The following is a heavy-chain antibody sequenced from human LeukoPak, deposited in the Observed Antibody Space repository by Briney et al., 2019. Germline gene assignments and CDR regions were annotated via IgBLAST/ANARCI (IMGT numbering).Heavy chain of an antibody. V-gene: IGHV1-24*01. CDR2: FDPEDGET. CDR1: GYTLTELS. D-gene: IGHD3-3*01. CDR3: ATPNPPVLRFLETQYYFDY. Sequence: PGASVKVSFKVSGYTLTELSMHWVRQAPGKGLEWMGGFDPEDGETIYAQKFQGRVTMTEDTSTDTAYMELSSLRSEDTAVYYCATPNPPVLRFLETQYYFDYWGQGTLVTVSS. J-gene: IGHJ4*02.